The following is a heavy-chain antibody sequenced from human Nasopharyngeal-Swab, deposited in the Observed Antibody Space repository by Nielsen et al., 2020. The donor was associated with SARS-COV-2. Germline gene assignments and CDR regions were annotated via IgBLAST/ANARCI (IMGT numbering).Heavy chain of an antibody. Sequence: GGSLRPSCAASGLTFSSYEMNWVSQAPGKGLEWVSYISSSGSTIYYTDSVKGRFTISRDNSKNSLYLQMNSLRAEDTAVYYCAREGRVYDFWSGYYMDAFDIWGQGTMVTVSS. CDR2: ISSSGSTI. CDR1: GLTFSSYE. V-gene: IGHV3-48*03. D-gene: IGHD3-3*01. CDR3: AREGRVYDFWSGYYMDAFDI. J-gene: IGHJ3*02.